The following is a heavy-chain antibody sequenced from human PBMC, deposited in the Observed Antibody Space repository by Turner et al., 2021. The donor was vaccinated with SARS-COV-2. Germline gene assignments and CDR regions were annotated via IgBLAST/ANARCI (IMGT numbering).Heavy chain of an antibody. Sequence: EVQLVESGGGLVQPGGSLKLSCAASGFTFSGSAMHWVRQASGNGLEWVGRIRSKANSYATAYAASVKGRFTISRDDSKNTAYLQMNSLKTEDTAVYYCTTPPVAGLVVIDDDYYYGMDVWGQGTTVTVSS. CDR3: TTPPVAGLVVIDDDYYYGMDV. V-gene: IGHV3-73*01. CDR1: GFTFSGSA. CDR2: IRSKANSYAT. J-gene: IGHJ6*02. D-gene: IGHD3-22*01.